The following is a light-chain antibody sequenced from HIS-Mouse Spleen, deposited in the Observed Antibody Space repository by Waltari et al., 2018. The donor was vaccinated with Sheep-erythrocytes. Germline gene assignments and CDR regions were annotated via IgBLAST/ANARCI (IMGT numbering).Light chain of an antibody. CDR1: SSYVGGYNY. J-gene: IGLJ1*01. CDR2: DVS. V-gene: IGLV2-11*01. Sequence: QSALTQPPPVYVSPGQSVTISCTGSSSYVGGYNYVSWYQQHPGKAPKLMIYDVSKRPSGVPDRFSGSKSGNTASLTISGLQAEDEADYYCCSYAGSYNHVFATGTKVTVL. CDR3: CSYAGSYNHV.